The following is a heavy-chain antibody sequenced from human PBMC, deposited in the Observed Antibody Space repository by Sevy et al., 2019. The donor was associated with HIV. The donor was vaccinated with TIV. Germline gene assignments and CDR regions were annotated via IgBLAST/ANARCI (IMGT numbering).Heavy chain of an antibody. CDR2: ISSSSTI. V-gene: IGHV3-48*02. CDR3: ARDQGCSGGSCFLKSYYYYGMDV. CDR1: GFTFSSYS. D-gene: IGHD2-15*01. Sequence: GSLRLSCAASGFTFSSYSMNWVRQAPGKGLEWVSYISSSSTIYYADSVKGRFTISRDNAKNSLYLQMNSLRDEDTAVYYCARDQGCSGGSCFLKSYYYYGMDVWGQGTTVTVSS. J-gene: IGHJ6*02.